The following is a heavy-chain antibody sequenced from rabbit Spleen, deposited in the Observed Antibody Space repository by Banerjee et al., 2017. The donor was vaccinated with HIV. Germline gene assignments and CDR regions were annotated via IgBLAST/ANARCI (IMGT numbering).Heavy chain of an antibody. CDR3: VRDRADIGGDYGPYYFDL. J-gene: IGHJ4*01. D-gene: IGHD2-1*01. CDR1: GFSFSSNYY. V-gene: IGHV1S40*01. CDR2: IGAGSSGGT. Sequence: QSLEESGGDLVKPGASLTLTCTASGFSFSSNYYMCWVRQAPGKGLEWIACIGAGSSGGTYYASWAKGRFTISKTSSTTVTLQMTSLTAADTATYFCVRDRADIGGDYGPYYFDLWGQGTLVTVS.